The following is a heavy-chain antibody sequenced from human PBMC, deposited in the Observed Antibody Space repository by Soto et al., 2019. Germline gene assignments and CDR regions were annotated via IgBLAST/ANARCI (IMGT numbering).Heavy chain of an antibody. CDR3: AKDLRIAVAGTDYFDS. CDR1: GFSFSSYG. Sequence: QVQLVESGGGVVQPGRSLRLSCAASGFSFSSYGMHWVRQAPGKGLEWVAVISYDVTNKYYADSVKGRFTISRDNSKNTLYLQMNSLRAEDTAVYYCAKDLRIAVAGTDYFDSWGQGTLVPVSS. J-gene: IGHJ4*02. D-gene: IGHD6-19*01. V-gene: IGHV3-30*18. CDR2: ISYDVTNK.